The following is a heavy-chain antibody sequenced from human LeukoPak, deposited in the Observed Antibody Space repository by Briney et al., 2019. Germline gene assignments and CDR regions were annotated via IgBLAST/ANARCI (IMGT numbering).Heavy chain of an antibody. CDR3: ARDYSSGWLFDL. J-gene: IGHJ2*01. D-gene: IGHD6-19*01. CDR1: GFTFSDYY. Sequence: GSLRLSCAASGFTFSDYYMSWIRQAPGKGLEWVSYISSSGSTIYYADSVKGRFTISRDNVENSLSLQMNSLRVEDTAIYYCARDYSSGWLFDLWGRGTLVIVSP. CDR2: ISSSGSTI. V-gene: IGHV3-11*04.